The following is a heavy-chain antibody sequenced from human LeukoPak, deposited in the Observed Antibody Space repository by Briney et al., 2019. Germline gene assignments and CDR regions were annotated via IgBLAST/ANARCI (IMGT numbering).Heavy chain of an antibody. CDR1: GFTFSSYW. V-gene: IGHV3-7*01. Sequence: PGGSLRLSCAVSGFTFSSYWMRWVRQAPGKGLEGVANMKPDGSEKYYVDSVKGRFTISRDSSKNSVYLQMNSLRVEDTAVYYCARDPRQSHLVYTTGDYWGQGTLVTVSS. J-gene: IGHJ4*02. D-gene: IGHD2-2*02. CDR3: ARDPRQSHLVYTTGDY. CDR2: MKPDGSEK.